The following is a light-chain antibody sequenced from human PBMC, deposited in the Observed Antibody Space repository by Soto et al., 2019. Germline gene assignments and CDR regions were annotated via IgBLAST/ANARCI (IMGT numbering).Light chain of an antibody. CDR3: QQYFAIPLT. V-gene: IGKV4-1*01. CDR1: QALLFSSNNKNY. J-gene: IGKJ3*01. CDR2: WAS. Sequence: DIVMTQSPDSLGVSLGERATINCTSSQALLFSSNNKNYLAWYQKKPGQPPKLLISWASTRESGVPDRFSGSGSGTDFSLTINTLQADDVAIYYCQQYFAIPLTFGPGTKVYMK.